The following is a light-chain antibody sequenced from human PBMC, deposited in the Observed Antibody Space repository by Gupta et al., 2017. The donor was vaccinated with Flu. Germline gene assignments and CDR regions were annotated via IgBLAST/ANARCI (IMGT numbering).Light chain of an antibody. CDR1: SGHSSYA. J-gene: IGLJ3*02. CDR3: QAWGTGSRV. V-gene: IGLV4-69*01. Sequence: QLVLTQSPSASASLWASVKLTHTLLSGHSSYAIPWHQQQPAKAPRFFMKLNSDGSHSKGDGISYRFSGSSSGAGSYLTIASHQAEDEDAYYCQAWGTGSRVFGGGTKLTVL. CDR2: LNSDGSH.